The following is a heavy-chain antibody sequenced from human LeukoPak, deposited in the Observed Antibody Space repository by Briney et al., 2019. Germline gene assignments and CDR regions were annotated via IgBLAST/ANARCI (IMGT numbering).Heavy chain of an antibody. D-gene: IGHD2-2*01. V-gene: IGHV3-21*01. J-gene: IGHJ5*02. CDR1: GFTFSSYS. Sequence: GGSLRLSCAASGFTFSSYSMNWVRQAPGKGLGWVSSIGFTGTYIYYADSVRGRFTLSRHNPKNSLYLQMNSLRAEDTAVYYCARDLGGLPVAIPSWLDPWGQGTLVTVSS. CDR3: ARDLGGLPVAIPSWLDP. CDR2: IGFTGTYI.